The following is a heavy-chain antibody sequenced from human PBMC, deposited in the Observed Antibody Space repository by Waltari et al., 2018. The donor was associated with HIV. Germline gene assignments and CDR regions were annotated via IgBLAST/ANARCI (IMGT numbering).Heavy chain of an antibody. CDR3: VRRVAEDYGSGRVDS. Sequence: LQMQESGPGVVRPSQTLSPTCSVSGGAVPSNLHYWGWLRQSPNIGLEWIGRLYYGGNTYHKPSLRSRVAISADRSTNQFSLRLTSVSVADSAIYYCVRRVAEDYGSGRVDSWGQGILVVVSS. J-gene: IGHJ4*02. V-gene: IGHV4-39*01. CDR1: GGAVPSNLHY. D-gene: IGHD4-17*01. CDR2: LYYGGNT.